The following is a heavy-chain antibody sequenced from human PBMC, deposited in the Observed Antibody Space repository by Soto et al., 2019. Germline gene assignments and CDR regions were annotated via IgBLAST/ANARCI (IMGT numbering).Heavy chain of an antibody. V-gene: IGHV1-69*13. Sequence: SVKVSCKASGGTFSSYAISWVRQAPGQGLEWMGGIIPIFGTANYAQKFQGRVTITADESTSTAYMELSSLRSEETAVYYCARGGVVAAKPYHWFDTWGQGTLVTVSS. J-gene: IGHJ5*02. CDR1: GGTFSSYA. CDR2: IIPIFGTA. D-gene: IGHD2-15*01. CDR3: ARGGVVAAKPYHWFDT.